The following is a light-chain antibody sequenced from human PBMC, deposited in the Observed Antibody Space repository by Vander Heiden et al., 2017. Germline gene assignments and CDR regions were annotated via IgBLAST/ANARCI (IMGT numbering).Light chain of an antibody. CDR2: DVT. CDR1: SSDVGGYNY. CDR3: CSYAGTYVWV. Sequence: QSALTQPRSVSGSPGQSVTISCTGSSSDVGGYNYVSWYQQHPGRAPKVLIYDVTKRPSGVPDRFFGSKSGNTASLTISGLRAEDEADYYCCSYAGTYVWVFGGGTKLTVL. J-gene: IGLJ3*02. V-gene: IGLV2-11*01.